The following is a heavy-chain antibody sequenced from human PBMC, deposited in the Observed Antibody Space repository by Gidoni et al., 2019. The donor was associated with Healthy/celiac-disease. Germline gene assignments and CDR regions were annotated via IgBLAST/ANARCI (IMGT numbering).Heavy chain of an antibody. V-gene: IGHV4-38-2*02. CDR2: IYHSGST. Sequence: QVQLQESGPGLVKPSETLSRTCTLSGYSISSGYYWGWIRQPPGKGLECIGRIYHSGSTYYNPSLKSRVTISVDTSKNQFSLKLSSVTAADTAVYYCASYSSSWFIFDYWGQGTLVTVSS. CDR1: GYSISSGYY. J-gene: IGHJ4*02. CDR3: ASYSSSWFIFDY. D-gene: IGHD6-13*01.